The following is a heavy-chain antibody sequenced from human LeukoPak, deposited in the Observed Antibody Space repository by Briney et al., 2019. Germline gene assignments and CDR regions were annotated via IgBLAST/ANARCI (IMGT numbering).Heavy chain of an antibody. CDR2: INPNSGCT. CDR3: ARAEEIAAAGTSWFDP. Sequence: ASVKDSCKASGYTFTGYYMHWVRQAPGQGRDGMGGINPNSGCTNFAQKFQGRVTMTRDTSISTAYMELSRMRSDDTAVYYCARAEEIAAAGTSWFDPWGQGTLVTVSS. CDR1: GYTFTGYY. V-gene: IGHV1-2*02. J-gene: IGHJ5*02. D-gene: IGHD6-13*01.